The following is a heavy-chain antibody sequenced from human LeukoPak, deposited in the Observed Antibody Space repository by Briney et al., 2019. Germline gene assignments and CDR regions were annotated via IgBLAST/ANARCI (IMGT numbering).Heavy chain of an antibody. CDR3: ARDGEPRYWGSGYYYGMDV. V-gene: IGHV3-48*02. CDR2: ISSGSSTR. J-gene: IGHJ6*02. Sequence: GGSLRLSCAASGFTFNTYSMNWVRQAPGKGLEWVSYISSGSSTRYYADSVKGRFTISRDNAKNSLYLQMNSLRDEDTAVYYCARDGEPRYWGSGYYYGMDVWGQGATVTVSS. D-gene: IGHD7-27*01. CDR1: GFTFNTYS.